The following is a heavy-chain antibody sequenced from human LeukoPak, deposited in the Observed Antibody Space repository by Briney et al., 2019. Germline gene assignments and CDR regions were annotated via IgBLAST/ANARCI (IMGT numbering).Heavy chain of an antibody. Sequence: PGGSLRLSCAASGFTVSINYMSWVRQAPGKGLEWVSVIYSGGNTYYADSVKGRFTISRDNSKNTVYLQMNSLRAEDTAVYYCARQARGYSYGYEGLSLDYWGQGTLVTVSS. D-gene: IGHD5-18*01. CDR2: IYSGGNT. J-gene: IGHJ4*02. V-gene: IGHV3-53*01. CDR3: ARQARGYSYGYEGLSLDY. CDR1: GFTVSINY.